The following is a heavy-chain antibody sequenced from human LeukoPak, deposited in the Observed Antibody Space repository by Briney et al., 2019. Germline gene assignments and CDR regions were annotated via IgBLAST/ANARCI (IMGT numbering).Heavy chain of an antibody. CDR2: IYHSGST. J-gene: IGHJ4*02. V-gene: IGHV4-4*02. CDR1: GGSISSSNW. CDR3: ARERLYYDILTGYYKYFDY. Sequence: SGTLSLTCAVSGGSISSSNWWSWVRQPPGKGLEWIGEIYHSGSTNYNPSPKSRVTISVDKSKNQFSLKLSSVTAADTAVYYCARERLYYDILTGYYKYFDYWGQGTLVTVSS. D-gene: IGHD3-9*01.